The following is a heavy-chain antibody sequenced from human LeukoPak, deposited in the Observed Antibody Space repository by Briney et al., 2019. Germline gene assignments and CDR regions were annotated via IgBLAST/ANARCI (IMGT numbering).Heavy chain of an antibody. V-gene: IGHV2-5*01. J-gene: IGHJ4*02. CDR3: AHSSGYSSPFDY. CDR1: GFSPSTSGGG. D-gene: IGHD6-13*01. Sequence: ESGPTLVHPTQPRTLTCTFSGFSPSTSGGGVGGMRQPPVKALEWLALIYWNDDKRYSPSLKSRLTITKDTSKNQVVLTMTNMDPVDTATYYCAHSSGYSSPFDYWGQGTLVTVSS. CDR2: IYWNDDK.